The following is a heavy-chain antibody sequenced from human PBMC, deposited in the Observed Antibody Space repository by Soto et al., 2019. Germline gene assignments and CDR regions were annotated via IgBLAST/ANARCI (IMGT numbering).Heavy chain of an antibody. CDR2: IIPIFGTA. CDR1: GGTFSSYA. Sequence: SVKVSCKASGGTFSSYAISWVRQAPGQGLEWMGGIIPIFGTANYAQKFQGRVTITADESTSTAYMELSSLRSEDTAVYYCARGRVAGTRDWFDPWGQGTLVTASS. J-gene: IGHJ5*02. D-gene: IGHD6-19*01. V-gene: IGHV1-69*13. CDR3: ARGRVAGTRDWFDP.